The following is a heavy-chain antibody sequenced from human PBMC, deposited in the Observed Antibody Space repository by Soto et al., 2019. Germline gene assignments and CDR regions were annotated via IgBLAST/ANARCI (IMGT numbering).Heavy chain of an antibody. V-gene: IGHV1-69*13. CDR1: GGTFSSYA. J-gene: IGHJ6*02. D-gene: IGHD6-13*01. CDR2: INPSFGTT. Sequence: SVKVSCKASGGTFSSYAISWVRQAPGQGLEWMGGINPSFGTTNYAQKFQGRVTITADESASTAYMELSSLRSEDTAVYYCASRRIAAAGTYGMDVWGQGTTVTVSS. CDR3: ASRRIAAAGTYGMDV.